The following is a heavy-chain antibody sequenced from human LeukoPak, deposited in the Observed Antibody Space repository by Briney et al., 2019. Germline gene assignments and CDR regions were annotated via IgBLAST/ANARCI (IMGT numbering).Heavy chain of an antibody. CDR2: IWYDGSNK. CDR3: AKDRDCGGSCYWYFDL. J-gene: IGHJ2*01. CDR1: GFTFSSYG. Sequence: GGSLRPSCAASGFTFSSYGMHWVRQAPGKGLEWVAVIWYDGSNKYYADSVKGRFTISRDNSKNTLYLQMNSLRAEDTAVYYCAKDRDCGGSCYWYFDLWGRGTLVTVSS. D-gene: IGHD2-15*01. V-gene: IGHV3-33*06.